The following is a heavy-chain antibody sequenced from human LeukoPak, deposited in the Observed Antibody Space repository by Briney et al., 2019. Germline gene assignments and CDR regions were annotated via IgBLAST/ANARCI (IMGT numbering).Heavy chain of an antibody. V-gene: IGHV3-23*01. CDR3: ARQFSSPYYFDY. Sequence: GGSLRLSCAASGFTFRSYAMNWVRQAPGKGLEWVSVISGSGSSTYYADSVKGRFTISRDNAKNSLYLQMNSLRAEDTAVYYCARQFSSPYYFDYWGQGTLVTVSS. CDR2: ISGSGSST. CDR1: GFTFRSYA. J-gene: IGHJ4*02. D-gene: IGHD6-6*01.